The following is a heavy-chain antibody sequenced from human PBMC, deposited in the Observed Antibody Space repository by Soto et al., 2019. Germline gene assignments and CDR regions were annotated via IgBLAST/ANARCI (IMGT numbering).Heavy chain of an antibody. D-gene: IGHD6-13*01. CDR3: ARVAAAGTRCIDY. J-gene: IGHJ4*01. V-gene: IGHV4-61*01. Sequence: SETLSLTCSVSGGSISPYTYYWGWIRQSPGKGLEWIGYIYYSGSTNYNPSLKSRVTISVDTSKNQFSLKLSSVTAADTAVYYCARVAAAGTRCIDYWGQGTLVTVSS. CDR1: GGSISPYTYY. CDR2: IYYSGST.